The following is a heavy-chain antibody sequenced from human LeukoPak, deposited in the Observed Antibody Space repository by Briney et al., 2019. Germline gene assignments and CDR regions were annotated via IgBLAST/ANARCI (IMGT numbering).Heavy chain of an antibody. J-gene: IGHJ4*02. CDR2: IYYSGTT. Sequence: KTSETLSLTCTVSGDSISSYYWTWIRQPPGKGLEWIGYIYYSGTTNYNPSLKSRVTISVDTSKDQFSLKLSSVTAADTAVSYCASGRPLGFDYWGQGTLVTVSS. CDR3: ASGRPLGFDY. CDR1: GDSISSYY. V-gene: IGHV4-59*01. D-gene: IGHD1-26*01.